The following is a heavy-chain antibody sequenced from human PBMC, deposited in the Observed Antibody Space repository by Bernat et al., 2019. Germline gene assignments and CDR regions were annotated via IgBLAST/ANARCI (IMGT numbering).Heavy chain of an antibody. CDR2: IYYSGST. D-gene: IGHD4-17*01. CDR1: GGSISSYY. V-gene: IGHV4-59*01. CDR3: ARDVTRMTTVIPGAFDI. Sequence: QVQLQESGPGLVKPSETLSLTCTVSGGSISSYYWSWIRQPPGKGLEWIGYIYYSGSTNYNPSLKSRVTISVDTSKNQFSLKLSSVTAADTAVYYCARDVTRMTTVIPGAFDIWGQGTMVTVSS. J-gene: IGHJ3*02.